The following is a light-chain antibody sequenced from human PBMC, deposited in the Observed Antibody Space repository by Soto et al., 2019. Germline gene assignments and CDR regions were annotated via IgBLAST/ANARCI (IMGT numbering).Light chain of an antibody. J-gene: IGKJ4*01. CDR2: GAS. Sequence: IVLTQSPATLSFSPGERDTLSCTASQHVTTTYIAWYQQMFGQAPRLLIYGASTRATGTPDRFTGGGFGTDFTLTISRVEPEDFAVYYCQQYDSSFTFGGGTKVDIK. V-gene: IGKV3-20*01. CDR3: QQYDSSFT. CDR1: QHVTTTY.